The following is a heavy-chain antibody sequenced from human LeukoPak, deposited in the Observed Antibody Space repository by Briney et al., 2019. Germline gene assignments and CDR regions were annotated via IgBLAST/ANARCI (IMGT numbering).Heavy chain of an antibody. Sequence: GGSLRLSCAATGFIFSSYGMHWVRQAPGKGLEWVAVIWYDGSNKYYADSVKGRFTISRDNSKNTLYLQMNSLRAEDTAVYYCARDQAGGRYYYYGMDVWGQGTTVTVSS. CDR3: ARDQAGGRYYYYGMDV. CDR1: GFIFSSYG. V-gene: IGHV3-33*01. D-gene: IGHD1-14*01. CDR2: IWYDGSNK. J-gene: IGHJ6*02.